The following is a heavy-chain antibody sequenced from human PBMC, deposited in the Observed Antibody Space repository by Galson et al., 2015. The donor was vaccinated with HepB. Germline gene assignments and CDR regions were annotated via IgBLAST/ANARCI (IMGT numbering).Heavy chain of an antibody. V-gene: IGHV6-1*01. J-gene: IGHJ4*02. CDR3: TRAREGGWYFDY. D-gene: IGHD6-19*01. Sequence: CAISGDSVSSHSAAWNWIRQSPSRGLEWLGRTYYRSKWNNDYPVSVKSRITINPDTSKNQFSLQLNSVTPEDTAVYYCTRAREGGWYFDYWGQGSLVTVSS. CDR2: TYYRSKWNN. CDR1: GDSVSSHSAA.